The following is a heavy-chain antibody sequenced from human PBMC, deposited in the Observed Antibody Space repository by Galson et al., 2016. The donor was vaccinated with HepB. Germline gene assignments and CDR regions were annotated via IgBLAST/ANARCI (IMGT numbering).Heavy chain of an antibody. J-gene: IGHJ4*02. CDR2: LSGSGAHT. D-gene: IGHD3-16*02. CDR3: AKDYVGGSYLLTQFDY. Sequence: SLRLSCAASGFTFSSYAMTWVRQAPGKGLGWVSGLSGSGAHTYYADSVKGRFTISRDNSKNTLYLQMNSLRVEDTAVYYCAKDYVGGSYLLTQFDYWGQGTLVTVSS. CDR1: GFTFSSYA. V-gene: IGHV3-23*01.